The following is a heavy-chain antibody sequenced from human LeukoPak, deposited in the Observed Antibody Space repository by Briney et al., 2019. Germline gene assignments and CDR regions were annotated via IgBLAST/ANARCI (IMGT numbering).Heavy chain of an antibody. D-gene: IGHD3-22*01. J-gene: IGHJ4*02. V-gene: IGHV3-23*01. CDR2: ISCSGGST. Sequence: GGSLRLSCAASGFTFSSYAMSWVRQAPGKGLEWVSAISCSGGSTYYADSVKGRFTISRDNSKNTLYLQMNSLRAEDTAVYYCANLYYYDSSGPHFDYWGQGTLVTVSS. CDR1: GFTFSSYA. CDR3: ANLYYYDSSGPHFDY.